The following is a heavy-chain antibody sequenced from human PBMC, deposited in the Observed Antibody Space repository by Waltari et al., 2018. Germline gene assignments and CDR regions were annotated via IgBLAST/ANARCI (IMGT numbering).Heavy chain of an antibody. J-gene: IGHJ5*02. V-gene: IGHV3-23*01. CDR3: AKDIAAAGPHTGWFDP. D-gene: IGHD6-13*01. Sequence: EVQLLESGGGLVQPGGSLRLSCAASGFTFSSYAMSWVRQAPGKGLEWVSAIRGSGGSTYYADYVKGRFTISRDKSKNTLYLQMNSLRAEDTAVYYCAKDIAAAGPHTGWFDPWGQGTLVTVSS. CDR2: IRGSGGST. CDR1: GFTFSSYA.